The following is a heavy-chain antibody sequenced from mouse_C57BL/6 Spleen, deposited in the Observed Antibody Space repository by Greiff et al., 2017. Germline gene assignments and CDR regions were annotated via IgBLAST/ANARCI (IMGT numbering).Heavy chain of an antibody. CDR3: ARHSNYDAMDY. D-gene: IGHD2-5*01. CDR2: IYPGDGDT. V-gene: IGHV1-82*01. Sequence: VQLQQSGPELVKPWASVKISCKASGYAFSSSWMNWVKQRPGKGLEWIGRIYPGDGDTNYNGKFKGKATLTADKSSSTAYMQLSSLTSEDSAVYCCARHSNYDAMDYWGQGTSVTVSS. J-gene: IGHJ4*01. CDR1: GYAFSSSW.